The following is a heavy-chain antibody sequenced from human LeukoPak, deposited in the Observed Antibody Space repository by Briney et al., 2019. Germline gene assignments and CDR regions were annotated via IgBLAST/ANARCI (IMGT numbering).Heavy chain of an antibody. D-gene: IGHD2/OR15-2a*01. Sequence: GGSLRLSCSCAASGITFDTYWMHWVRQAPGKGLEWVANIKQDGSETYYAESVRGRFTSSRDNAKNSLYLQMNSLRAEDTAVYFCSNGIYDKSYWGQGALVIVSS. CDR2: IKQDGSET. V-gene: IGHV3-7*01. CDR3: SNGIYDKSY. CDR1: GITFDTYW. J-gene: IGHJ4*02.